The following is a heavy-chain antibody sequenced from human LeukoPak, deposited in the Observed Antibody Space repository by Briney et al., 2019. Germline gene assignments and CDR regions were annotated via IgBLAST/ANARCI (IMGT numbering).Heavy chain of an antibody. CDR3: SRGWPHHDY. D-gene: IGHD2-15*01. CDR2: MGEDGTEK. V-gene: IGHV3-7*01. Sequence: GGSLRLSCAASGFTFSSSWMNWVRQAPGRGLEWVANMGEDGTEKYYVDSVKGRFTISRDNAKNSLYLQMNSLRAEDTAVYYCSRGWPHHDYWGQGTLVTVSS. J-gene: IGHJ4*02. CDR1: GFTFSSSW.